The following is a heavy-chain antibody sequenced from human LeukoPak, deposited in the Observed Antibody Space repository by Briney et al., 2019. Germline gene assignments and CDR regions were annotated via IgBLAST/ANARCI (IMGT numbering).Heavy chain of an antibody. CDR1: GYTFTGYD. Sequence: ASVKVSCKASGYTFTGYDINWVRQATGQGLEWMGWMNPNSGNTGYAQKFQGRVTMTRNTSISTAYMELSSLRSEDTAVYYCARADYDYVWGSHRSPADYWGQGTLVTVSS. CDR3: ARADYDYVWGSHRSPADY. J-gene: IGHJ4*02. CDR2: MNPNSGNT. V-gene: IGHV1-8*01. D-gene: IGHD3-16*02.